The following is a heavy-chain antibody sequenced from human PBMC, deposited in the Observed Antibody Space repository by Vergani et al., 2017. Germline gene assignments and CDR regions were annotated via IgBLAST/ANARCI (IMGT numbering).Heavy chain of an antibody. CDR3: ARTSTYYYDSSGYLPDAFDI. CDR2: IYPGDSDT. CDR1: GYSFTSYW. V-gene: IGHV5-51*03. D-gene: IGHD3-22*01. J-gene: IGHJ3*02. Sequence: EVQLVQSGAEVKKPGESLKISCKGSGYSFTSYWIGWVRQMPGKGLEWMGIIYPGDSDTRYSPSFQGQVTISADKSSSTAYLQWSSLKASDTAMYYCARTSTYYYDSSGYLPDAFDIWGQGTMVTVSS.